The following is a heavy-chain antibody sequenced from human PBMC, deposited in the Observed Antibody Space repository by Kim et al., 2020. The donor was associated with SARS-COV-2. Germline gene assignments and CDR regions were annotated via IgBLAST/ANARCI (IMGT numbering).Heavy chain of an antibody. Sequence: YADSVKGRFTISRDNSKNTLYLQMNSLRAEDTAVYYCARVPLWLPGHFDYWGQGTLVTVSS. D-gene: IGHD5-18*01. CDR3: ARVPLWLPGHFDY. J-gene: IGHJ4*02. V-gene: IGHV3-33*01.